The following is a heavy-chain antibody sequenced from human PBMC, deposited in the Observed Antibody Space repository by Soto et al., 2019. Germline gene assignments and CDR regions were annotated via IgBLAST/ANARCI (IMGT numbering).Heavy chain of an antibody. D-gene: IGHD2-2*01. CDR2: IDWDDDK. J-gene: IGHJ6*02. CDR3: ARIHEAAMTYGMDV. Sequence: SGPTLVNPTQTLTLTCTFSGFSVRTSGMCVSWIRQPPGKALEWLALIDWDDDKYYSTSLKTRLTISKDTSKNQVVLTMTNMDPVDTATYYCARIHEAAMTYGMDVWGQGTTVTVSS. CDR1: GFSVRTSGMC. V-gene: IGHV2-70*01.